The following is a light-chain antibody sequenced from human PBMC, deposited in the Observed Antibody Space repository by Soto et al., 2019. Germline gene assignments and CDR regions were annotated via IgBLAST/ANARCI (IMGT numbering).Light chain of an antibody. CDR2: EVT. CDR1: SSDVGGYNY. CDR3: CSYAGNHDYV. Sequence: QSALTQPPSASGSPGQSVAISCTGTSSDVGGYNYVSWYQQHPGKAPKLMIYEVTKRPSGVPDRFSGSKSGNTASLTVSGLQPEDEADYYCCSYAGNHDYVFGTGTKLTVL. V-gene: IGLV2-8*01. J-gene: IGLJ1*01.